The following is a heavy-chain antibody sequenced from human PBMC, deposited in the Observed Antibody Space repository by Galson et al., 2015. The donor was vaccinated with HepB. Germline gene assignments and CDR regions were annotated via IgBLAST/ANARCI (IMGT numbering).Heavy chain of an antibody. D-gene: IGHD6-19*01. CDR1: GFTFSNAW. CDR3: TTSIAVAGTGAFDI. V-gene: IGHV3-15*01. Sequence: SLRLSCAASGFTFSNAWMSWVRQAPGKGLEWVGRIKSKTDGGTTDYAAPVKGRFTISRDDSKNTLYLQMNSLKTEDTAVYYCTTSIAVAGTGAFDIWGQGTMVTVSP. CDR2: IKSKTDGGTT. J-gene: IGHJ3*02.